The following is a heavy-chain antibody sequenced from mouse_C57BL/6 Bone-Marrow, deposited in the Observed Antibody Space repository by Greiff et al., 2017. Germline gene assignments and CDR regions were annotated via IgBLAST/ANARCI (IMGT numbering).Heavy chain of an antibody. CDR3: TTRGYGSSYGGMDY. V-gene: IGHV14-4*01. J-gene: IGHJ4*01. Sequence: EVQLKESGAELVRPGASVKLSCTASGFNIKDDYMHWVKQRPEQGLEWIGWIDPENGDTEYASKFQGKATITADTSANTAYLQLSSLRSEDTAVYYCTTRGYGSSYGGMDYWGQGTSVTVSA. D-gene: IGHD1-1*01. CDR2: IDPENGDT. CDR1: GFNIKDDY.